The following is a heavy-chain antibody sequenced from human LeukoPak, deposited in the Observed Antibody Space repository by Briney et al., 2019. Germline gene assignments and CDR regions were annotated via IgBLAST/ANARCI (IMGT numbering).Heavy chain of an antibody. J-gene: IGHJ4*02. V-gene: IGHV4-39*01. CDR3: ARLSATRGYSIDY. CDR2: IYYSGST. CDR1: GGSISSSSYY. D-gene: IGHD5-18*01. Sequence: SETLSLTCTVSGGSISSSSYYWGWIRQPPGKGLEWIGSIYYSGSTYYNPSLKSRVTISVDTSKNQFSLKLSSVTAADTAVYYCARLSATRGYSIDYWGQGTLVTVSS.